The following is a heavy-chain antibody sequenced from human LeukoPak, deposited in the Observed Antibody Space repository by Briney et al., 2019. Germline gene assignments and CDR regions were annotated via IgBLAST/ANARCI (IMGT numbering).Heavy chain of an antibody. Sequence: SETLSLTCTVSGGSISSYYWSWIRQPPGKGLEWIGYIYYSGSTNYNPSLRSRGTISVETSKNQFSLKLSSVTAADTAVYYCARAISDQLLSWFDLWGQGTLVTVSS. J-gene: IGHJ5*02. V-gene: IGHV4-59*01. CDR3: ARAISDQLLSWFDL. CDR2: IYYSGST. CDR1: GGSISSYY. D-gene: IGHD2-2*01.